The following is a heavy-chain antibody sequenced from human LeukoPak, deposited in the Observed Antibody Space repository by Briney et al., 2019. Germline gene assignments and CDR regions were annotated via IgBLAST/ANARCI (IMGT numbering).Heavy chain of an antibody. V-gene: IGHV1-69*04. CDR3: ARQPDGYNSYYFDY. D-gene: IGHD5-24*01. J-gene: IGHJ4*02. CDR2: IIPIFGIA. CDR1: GGTFSSYA. Sequence: ASVKVSCKASGGTFSSYAISCVRQAPGQGLEWMGRIIPIFGIANYAQKFQGRVTITADKSTSTAYMELSSLRSEDTAVYYCARQPDGYNSYYFDYWGQGTLVTVSS.